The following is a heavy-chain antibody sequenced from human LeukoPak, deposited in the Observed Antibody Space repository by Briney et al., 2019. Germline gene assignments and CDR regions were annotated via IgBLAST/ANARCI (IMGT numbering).Heavy chain of an antibody. CDR1: GFTVSSNY. V-gene: IGHV3-66*01. CDR3: ASCGYSYGYVEY. D-gene: IGHD5-18*01. Sequence: GGSLGLSCAASGFTVSSNYMSWVRQAPGKGLEWVSVIYSGGSTYYADSVKGRFTISRDNSKNTLYLQMNSLRAEDTAVYYCASCGYSYGYVEYWGQGTLVTVSS. CDR2: IYSGGST. J-gene: IGHJ4*02.